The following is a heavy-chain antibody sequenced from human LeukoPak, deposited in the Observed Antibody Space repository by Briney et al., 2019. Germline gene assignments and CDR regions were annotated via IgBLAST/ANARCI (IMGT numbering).Heavy chain of an antibody. CDR1: GYTFSNYG. V-gene: IGHV1-2*02. CDR2: INPNSGGT. J-gene: IGHJ4*02. Sequence: ASVKVSCKASGYTFSNYGISWVRQAPGQGLEWMGWINPNSGGTNYAQKFQGRVTMARDTSISTAYMELSRLRSDDTAVYYCARAFLAAYYFDYWGQGTLVTVSS. D-gene: IGHD2-15*01. CDR3: ARAFLAAYYFDY.